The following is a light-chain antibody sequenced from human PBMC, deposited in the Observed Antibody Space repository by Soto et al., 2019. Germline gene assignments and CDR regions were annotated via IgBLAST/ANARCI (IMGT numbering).Light chain of an antibody. CDR3: LQYDSHSWT. Sequence: DIQMTQSPSTLSQSVGDRVTITCRASRSISDWLAWYQQKPGKAPKLLIFDASSRKSGVPSRFSGSGSGTEFTLTISSLQPDDFATYYCLQYDSHSWTFGQGTKVEI. CDR1: RSISDW. J-gene: IGKJ1*01. V-gene: IGKV1-5*01. CDR2: DAS.